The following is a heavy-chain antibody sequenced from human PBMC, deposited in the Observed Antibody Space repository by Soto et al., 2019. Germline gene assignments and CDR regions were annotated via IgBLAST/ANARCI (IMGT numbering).Heavy chain of an antibody. CDR2: IGSRGDST. D-gene: IGHD6-19*01. Sequence: EVQLLESGGGLVQPGGSLRLSCAASGFTFSSFAMSWVRQAPGKGLEWVSAIGSRGDSTYYADSVKGLFTISRDNSKSTLYLQMNSLRAEDTAVYYCSKDLIYGYNSGRPFDSWGQGSLVTVSS. CDR1: GFTFSSFA. J-gene: IGHJ4*02. CDR3: SKDLIYGYNSGRPFDS. V-gene: IGHV3-23*01.